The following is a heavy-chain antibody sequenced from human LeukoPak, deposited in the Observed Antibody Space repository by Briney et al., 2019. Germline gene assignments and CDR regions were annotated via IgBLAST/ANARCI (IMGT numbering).Heavy chain of an antibody. CDR3: ARDLGVMVRAFDI. CDR1: GGSISSYY. V-gene: IGHV4-59*01. D-gene: IGHD5-18*01. CDR2: IYYSGST. Sequence: SETLSLTCTVSGGSISSYYWSWIRQPPGKRLEWTGYIYYSGSTSYNPSLKSRVTISVDTSKNQISLKLSSVTAADTAVYYCARDLGVMVRAFDIWGQGTMVTVSS. J-gene: IGHJ3*02.